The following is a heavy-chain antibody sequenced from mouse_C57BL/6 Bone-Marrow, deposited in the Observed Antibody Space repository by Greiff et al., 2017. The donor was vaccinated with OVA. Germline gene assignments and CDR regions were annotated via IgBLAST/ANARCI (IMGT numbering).Heavy chain of an antibody. V-gene: IGHV2-6*03. CDR2: IWSDGST. CDR1: GFSLTSYG. J-gene: IGHJ1*03. CDR3: ARLKGDYYGSIAYWYFDV. Sequence: VQLVESGPGLVAPSQSLSITCTVSGFSLTSYGVHWVRQPPGKGLEWLVVIWSDGSTTYNSALKSRLSISKENSKSQVFLKMNSLQNDDTAMYYCARLKGDYYGSIAYWYFDVWGTGTTVTVSS. D-gene: IGHD1-1*01.